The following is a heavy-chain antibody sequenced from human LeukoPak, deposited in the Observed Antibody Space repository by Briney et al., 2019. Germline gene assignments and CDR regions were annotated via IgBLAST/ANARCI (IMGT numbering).Heavy chain of an antibody. V-gene: IGHV4-59*01. D-gene: IGHD3-22*01. CDR3: AGEDYFDSSGYASWRFDI. Sequence: SQTLSLTCTVSGGSISDYYWTWIWQPPGKGLEWIGHIYYSGNTIYNPSLKSRVTISVDTSKNQFSLKLTSVTTADTAVYYCAGEDYFDSSGYASWRFDIWGQGTMVTVSS. CDR1: GGSISDYY. CDR2: IYYSGNT. J-gene: IGHJ3*02.